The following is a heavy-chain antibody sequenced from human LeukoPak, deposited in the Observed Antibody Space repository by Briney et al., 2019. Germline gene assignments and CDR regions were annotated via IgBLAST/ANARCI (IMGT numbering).Heavy chain of an antibody. V-gene: IGHV1-69*04. J-gene: IGHJ3*02. Sequence: SVKVSCKASGGTFSSYTISWVRQAPGQGLEWMGRIIPILGIANYAQKFQGRVTITADKSTSTAYMELSSLRSEDTAVYYCARDGETYYYDSSGSPIWGQGTTVTVSS. CDR2: IIPILGIA. CDR1: GGTFSSYT. CDR3: ARDGETYYYDSSGSPI. D-gene: IGHD3-22*01.